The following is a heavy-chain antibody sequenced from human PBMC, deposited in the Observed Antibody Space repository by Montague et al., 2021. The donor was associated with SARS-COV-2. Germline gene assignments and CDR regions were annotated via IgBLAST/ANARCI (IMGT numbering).Heavy chain of an antibody. D-gene: IGHD3-9*01. V-gene: IGHV2-5*01. CDR2: XXSSGDK. CDR3: AHLIRYYDIFTGIPFDD. Sequence: PALVKPTQTLTLTCTFSGFSLSTPNVGVAWIRQPPGKALEWLAVXXSSGDKRYSPSLQRRLTITKDTSRNQVVLSLTNVDPLDTATYYCAHLIRYYDIFTGIPFDDWGQGTQVTVSS. CDR1: GFSLSTPNVG. J-gene: IGHJ4*02.